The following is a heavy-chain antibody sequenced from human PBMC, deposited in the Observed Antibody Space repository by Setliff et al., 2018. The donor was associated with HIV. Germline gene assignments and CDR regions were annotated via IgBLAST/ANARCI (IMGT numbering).Heavy chain of an antibody. CDR3: VALVPGGGGRGP. Sequence: SETLSITCTVSGGYLSNHHWIWIRQPPGKGLEWIGRISDSGTADYDPSLKSRLTISLDTSRNQFSLKLTSVTAADTAIYYCVALVPGGGGRGPWGQGTLVTVSS. CDR2: ISDSGTA. V-gene: IGHV4-59*03. D-gene: IGHD2-15*01. CDR1: GGYLSNHH. J-gene: IGHJ5*02.